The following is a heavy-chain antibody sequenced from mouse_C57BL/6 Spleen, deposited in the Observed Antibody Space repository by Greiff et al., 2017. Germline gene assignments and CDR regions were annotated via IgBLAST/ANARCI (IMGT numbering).Heavy chain of an antibody. V-gene: IGHV1-26*01. CDR1: GYTFTDYY. J-gene: IGHJ4*01. CDR3: ARGGAGAMDY. CDR2: INPNNGGT. Sequence: VQLQQSGPELVKPGASVKISCKASGYTFTDYYMNWVKQSPGQSLEWIGDINPNNGGTSYNEKFKGKATLTVDKSSSTAYMELRSLTSEDSAVYYCARGGAGAMDYWGQGTSVTVSS.